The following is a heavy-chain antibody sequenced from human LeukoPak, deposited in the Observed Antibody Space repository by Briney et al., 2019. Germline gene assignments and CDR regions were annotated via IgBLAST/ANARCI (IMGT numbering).Heavy chain of an antibody. CDR1: GYTLTELS. CDR2: FDPEDGET. Sequence: ASVKVSCTVSGYTLTELSMHWVRQAPGKGLEWMGGFDPEDGETIYAQKFQGRVTMTEDTSTDTAYMELSSLRSEDTAVYYCATDGYSSGWYWSSEGDAFDIWGQGTMVTVSS. CDR3: ATDGYSSGWYWSSEGDAFDI. J-gene: IGHJ3*02. D-gene: IGHD6-19*01. V-gene: IGHV1-24*01.